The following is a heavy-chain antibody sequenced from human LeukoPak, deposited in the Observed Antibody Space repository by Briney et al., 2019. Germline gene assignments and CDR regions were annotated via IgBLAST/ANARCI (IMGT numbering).Heavy chain of an antibody. CDR2: ISGSGGST. D-gene: IGHD3-3*01. CDR1: GFTFSSYA. CDR3: AKDEEIRHYDFRSGHGPFDY. V-gene: IGHV3-23*01. J-gene: IGHJ4*02. Sequence: GSLRLSCAASGFTFSSYAMSWVRQAPGKGLEWVSAISGSGGSTYYADSVKGRFTISRDNSKNTLYLQMNSLRAEDTAVYYCAKDEEIRHYDFRSGHGPFDYWGQGTLVTVSS.